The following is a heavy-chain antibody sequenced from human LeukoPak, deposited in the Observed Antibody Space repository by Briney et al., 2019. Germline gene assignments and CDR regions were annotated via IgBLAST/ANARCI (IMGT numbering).Heavy chain of an antibody. CDR2: ISSSSSYT. V-gene: IGHV3-11*06. Sequence: GGSLRLSCAASGFTFSDYYMSWIRQAPGKGLEWVSHISSSSSYTNYADSVKGRFTISRDNAKNSLYLQMNSLRAEDTAVYYCARDKGGYSGYDPYWGQGTLVTVSS. CDR1: GFTFSDYY. D-gene: IGHD5-12*01. CDR3: ARDKGGYSGYDPY. J-gene: IGHJ4*02.